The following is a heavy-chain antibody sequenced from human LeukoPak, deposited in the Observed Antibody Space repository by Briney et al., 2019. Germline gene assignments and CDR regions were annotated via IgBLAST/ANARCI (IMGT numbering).Heavy chain of an antibody. CDR3: AKDYRITMVRGVKAFDY. CDR2: ISGSGGST. V-gene: IGHV3-23*01. Sequence: GGSLRLSCAASGFTFSSYAMSWVRQAPGKGLEWVSAISGSGGSTYYADSVKGRFTISRDNSKNTLYLQMNSLRAEDTAVYYCAKDYRITMVRGVKAFDYWGQGTLVTVSS. CDR1: GFTFSSYA. J-gene: IGHJ4*02. D-gene: IGHD3-10*01.